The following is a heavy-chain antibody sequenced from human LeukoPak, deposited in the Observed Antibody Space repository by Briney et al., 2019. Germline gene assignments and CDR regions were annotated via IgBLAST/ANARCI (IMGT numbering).Heavy chain of an antibody. Sequence: PPGGSLRLSCAASGFTFSSYAMSWVRQAPGKGLEWVSAISGSGGSTYYADSVEGRFTISRDNSKNTLYLQMNSLRAEDTAVYYCAKIPMITFGGVIYYFDYWGQGTLVTVSS. CDR2: ISGSGGST. D-gene: IGHD3-16*02. CDR1: GFTFSSYA. V-gene: IGHV3-23*01. CDR3: AKIPMITFGGVIYYFDY. J-gene: IGHJ4*02.